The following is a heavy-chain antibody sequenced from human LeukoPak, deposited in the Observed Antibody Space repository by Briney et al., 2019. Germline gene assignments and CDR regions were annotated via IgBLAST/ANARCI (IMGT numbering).Heavy chain of an antibody. D-gene: IGHD3-22*01. CDR3: ARDARGLDYDSSGFDC. V-gene: IGHV3-30*04. CDR1: GFTFSNYI. CDR2: ISYDGSNK. J-gene: IGHJ4*02. Sequence: GGSLRLSCAASGFTFSNYIMHWVRRAPGKGLEWVAVISYDGSNKYYADSVKGRFTISRDNSKSTLYLQMNSLRAEDTAVYYCARDARGLDYDSSGFDCWGQGTLVTVSS.